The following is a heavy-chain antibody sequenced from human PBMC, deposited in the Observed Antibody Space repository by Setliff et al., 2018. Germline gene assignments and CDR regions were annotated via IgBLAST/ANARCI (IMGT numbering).Heavy chain of an antibody. CDR1: GGSITSGSYY. J-gene: IGHJ4*02. Sequence: PSQTLSLTCAVSGGSITSGSYYWSRIRQPAGEGLEWIGRLHTSGTTVYNPSLKGRVTISADTSTNHFSLKLTSVTAADTAVYYCARDNTIVGATDYWGQGALVTVSS. CDR2: LHTSGTT. D-gene: IGHD1-26*01. CDR3: ARDNTIVGATDY. V-gene: IGHV4-61*02.